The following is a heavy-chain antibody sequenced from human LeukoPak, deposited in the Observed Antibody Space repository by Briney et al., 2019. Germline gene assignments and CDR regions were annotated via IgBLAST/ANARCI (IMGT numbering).Heavy chain of an antibody. CDR1: GGSISSYY. J-gene: IGHJ6*03. V-gene: IGHV4-59*01. CDR2: IYYSGST. D-gene: IGHD2-15*01. CDR3: ARSVEGYCSGGSCYSYSYYMDV. Sequence: SETLSPTCTVSGGSISSYYWSWIRQPPGKGLEWIGYIYYSGSTNYNPSLKSRVTISVDTSKNQFSLKLSSVTAADTAVYYCARSVEGYCSGGSCYSYSYYMDVWGKGTTVTVSS.